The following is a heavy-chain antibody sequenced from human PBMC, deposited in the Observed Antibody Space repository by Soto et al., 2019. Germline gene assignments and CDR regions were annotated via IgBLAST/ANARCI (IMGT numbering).Heavy chain of an antibody. V-gene: IGHV1-8*01. Sequence: ASVKVSCKASGYTFTSYDINWVRQATGQGLEWMGWMNPNSGNTGYAQKFQGRVTVTRNTSISTAYMELSSLRSEDTAVYYCARGWSSYNWFDYWGHGTLVTVSS. J-gene: IGHJ5*01. D-gene: IGHD5-18*01. CDR1: GYTFTSYD. CDR2: MNPNSGNT. CDR3: ARGWSSYNWFDY.